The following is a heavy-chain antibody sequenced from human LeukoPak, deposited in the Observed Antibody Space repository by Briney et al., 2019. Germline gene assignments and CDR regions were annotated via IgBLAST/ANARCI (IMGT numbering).Heavy chain of an antibody. J-gene: IGHJ4*02. CDR2: INPSGGST. CDR1: GYTFTSYY. V-gene: IGHV1-46*01. CDR3: ASRERFLEWTNYSDY. Sequence: ASVKVSCKASGYTFTSYYMHWVRQAPGQGLEWMGIINPSGGSTSYAQKFQGRVTITTDESTSTAYMELSSLRSEDTAVYYCASRERFLEWTNYSDYWGQGTLVTVSS. D-gene: IGHD3-3*01.